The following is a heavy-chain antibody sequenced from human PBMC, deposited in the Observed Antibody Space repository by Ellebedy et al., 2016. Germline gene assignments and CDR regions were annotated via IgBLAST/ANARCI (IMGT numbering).Heavy chain of an antibody. V-gene: IGHV4-31*03. CDR1: GDSISSGGYY. D-gene: IGHD5-12*01. CDR3: ARDKRGGYDLGGFDY. CDR2: IYYSGTT. Sequence: SETLSLTXTVSGDSISSGGYYWSWIRQHPGKGLEWIGYIYYSGTTYYNPSLKSRVTISVDTSKNQFSLKLSSVTAADTAVYYCARDKRGGYDLGGFDYWGQGTLVTVSS. J-gene: IGHJ4*02.